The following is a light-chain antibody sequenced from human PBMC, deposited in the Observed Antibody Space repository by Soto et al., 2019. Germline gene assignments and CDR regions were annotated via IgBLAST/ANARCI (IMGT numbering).Light chain of an antibody. J-gene: IGLJ3*02. CDR2: EVA. V-gene: IGLV2-14*01. CDR1: DSDIGDNNY. CDR3: RAYSVTNTLGV. Sequence: LTQPASVSGSPGQSITISCTGTDSDIGDNNYVSWYQQYPGRAPKLMIYEVANRPSGVSDRFSGSKSGNTASLTILGLQAEDEADYYCRAYSVTNTLGVFGGGTKLTVL.